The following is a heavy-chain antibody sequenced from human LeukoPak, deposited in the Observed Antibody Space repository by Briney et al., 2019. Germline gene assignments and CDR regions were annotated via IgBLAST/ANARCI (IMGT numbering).Heavy chain of an antibody. CDR2: IKQDGSEK. J-gene: IGHJ6*02. CDR3: ASSTTLYYYYGMDV. D-gene: IGHD2/OR15-2a*01. Sequence: GGSLRLSCVASGFTFSSYWMSWVRQAPGKGLEWVANIKQDGSEKYYVDSVKGRFTISRDNAKNSLYLQMNSLRVEDTAVYYCASSTTLYYYYGMDVWGQGTTVTVSS. V-gene: IGHV3-7*01. CDR1: GFTFSSYW.